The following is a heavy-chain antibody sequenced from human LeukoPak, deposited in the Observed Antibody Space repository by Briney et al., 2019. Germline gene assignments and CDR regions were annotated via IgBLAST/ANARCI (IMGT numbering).Heavy chain of an antibody. CDR1: GGTFSSYA. CDR2: IIPIFGTA. Sequence: SVKVSCQASGGTFSSYAISWVRQAPGQGLEWMGRIIPIFGTANYAQKSQGRVTITTEQSTSTAYMELSSLRSEDTAVYYCARGGGSSPTGYYYYYMDVWGKGTTVTVSS. CDR3: ARGGGSSPTGYYYYYMDV. V-gene: IGHV1-69*05. D-gene: IGHD6-13*01. J-gene: IGHJ6*03.